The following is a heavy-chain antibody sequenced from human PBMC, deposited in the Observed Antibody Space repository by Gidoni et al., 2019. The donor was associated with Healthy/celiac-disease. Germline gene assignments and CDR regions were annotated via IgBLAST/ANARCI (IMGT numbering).Heavy chain of an antibody. CDR3: ARGGYCSSTSCYGDLSAFDI. D-gene: IGHD2-2*01. V-gene: IGHV3-7*01. Sequence: EVQLVESGGGLVQPGGSLRLSCAASGFTFSSYWMSWVRQAPGKGLEWVANIKQDGSEKYYVDSVKGRFTISRDNAKNSLYLQMNSLRAEDTAVYYCARGGYCSSTSCYGDLSAFDIWGQGTMVTVSS. J-gene: IGHJ3*02. CDR1: GFTFSSYW. CDR2: IKQDGSEK.